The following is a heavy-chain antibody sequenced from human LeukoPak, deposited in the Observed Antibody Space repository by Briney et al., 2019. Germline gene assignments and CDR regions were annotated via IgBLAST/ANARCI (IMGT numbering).Heavy chain of an antibody. D-gene: IGHD1-1*01. CDR1: GFTVSSNY. CDR3: VKKGQADDDGKPD. J-gene: IGHJ4*02. CDR2: IYSGGST. Sequence: GGSLRLSCAASGFTVSSNYMSWVRQAPGKGLEWVSVIYSGGSTYYADSVKGRFTISRDNSKNTLHLQMNDLSADDTAVYYCVKKGQADDDGKPDWGQGTLVTVSS. V-gene: IGHV3-53*01.